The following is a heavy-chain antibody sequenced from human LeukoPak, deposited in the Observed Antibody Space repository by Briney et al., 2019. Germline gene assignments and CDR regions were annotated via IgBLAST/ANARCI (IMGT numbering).Heavy chain of an antibody. V-gene: IGHV3-7*03. D-gene: IGHD1-26*01. CDR2: IKQDGSEK. J-gene: IGHJ3*02. Sequence: GGSLRLSCAASGFTFSSYWMSWVRQAPGKGLEWVANIKQDGSEKYYVDSVKGRFTIPRDNAKNSLYLQMNSLRAEDTAVYYCARDQAGSYFDAAFDIWGQGTMVTVSS. CDR1: GFTFSSYW. CDR3: ARDQAGSYFDAAFDI.